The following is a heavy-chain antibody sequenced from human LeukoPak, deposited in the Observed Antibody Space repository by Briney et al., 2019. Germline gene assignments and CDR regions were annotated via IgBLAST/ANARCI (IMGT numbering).Heavy chain of an antibody. D-gene: IGHD5-12*01. V-gene: IGHV3-23*01. Sequence: GGSLRLSCAASGFSFSTSPMSWVRQPPGKGLEWVSAMNNGPGATFYRDSVRGRSTISRDDSKSILYLQMNSLRAEDTGTYYCAKTHYDLLDVWGQGTTVTVSS. J-gene: IGHJ6*02. CDR1: GFSFSTSP. CDR2: MNNGPGAT. CDR3: AKTHYDLLDV.